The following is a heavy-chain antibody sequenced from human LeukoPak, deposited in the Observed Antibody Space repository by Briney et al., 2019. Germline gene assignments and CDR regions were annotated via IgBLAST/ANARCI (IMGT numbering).Heavy chain of an antibody. D-gene: IGHD6-13*01. V-gene: IGHV3-23*01. Sequence: PGGSLRLSCAASGFTFSSYAMSWVRQAPGKGLEWVSAISGSGGSTYYADSVKGRFTISRDNSKNTLYLQMNSLRAEDTAVYYCAIAQRIGPSSWYVPGSDYYYYGMDVWGQGTTVTVSS. CDR2: ISGSGGST. CDR3: AIAQRIGPSSWYVPGSDYYYYGMDV. CDR1: GFTFSSYA. J-gene: IGHJ6*02.